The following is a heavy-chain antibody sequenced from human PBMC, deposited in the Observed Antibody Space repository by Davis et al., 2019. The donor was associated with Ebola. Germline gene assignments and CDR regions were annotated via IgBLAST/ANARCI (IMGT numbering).Heavy chain of an antibody. D-gene: IGHD2-8*02. J-gene: IGHJ3*02. CDR3: ASLRRTITGMDDAFDI. Sequence: GGSLRLSCKASGYTFTRYWIVWVRQMPGKGLEWMGIIFTGDSDTRYRPSFRGQVTISADKSMKTAFLQWSSLKASDTAMYYCASLRRTITGMDDAFDIWGQGTVVTVSS. CDR1: GYTFTRYW. CDR2: IFTGDSDT. V-gene: IGHV5-51*01.